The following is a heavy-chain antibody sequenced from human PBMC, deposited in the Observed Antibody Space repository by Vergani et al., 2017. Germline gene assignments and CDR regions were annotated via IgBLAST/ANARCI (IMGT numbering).Heavy chain of an antibody. J-gene: IGHJ5*02. Sequence: QLQLQESGPGLVKPSETLSLTCTVSGGSISSSSYYWGWIRQPPGKGLEWIGYIYYSGSTNYNPSLKSRVTISVDTSKNQFSLKLSSVTAADTAVYYCAREVGATEAWFDPWGQGTLVTVSS. CDR1: GGSISSSSYY. D-gene: IGHD1-26*01. CDR2: IYYSGST. CDR3: AREVGATEAWFDP. V-gene: IGHV4-61*05.